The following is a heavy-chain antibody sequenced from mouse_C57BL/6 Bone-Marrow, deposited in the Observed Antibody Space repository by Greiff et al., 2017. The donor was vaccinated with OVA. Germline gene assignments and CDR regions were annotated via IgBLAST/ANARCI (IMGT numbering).Heavy chain of an antibody. CDR1: GYTFTSYW. D-gene: IGHD3-2*02. CDR3: AREGYSHAY. J-gene: IGHJ3*01. V-gene: IGHV1-50*01. Sequence: VQLQQSGAELVKPGASVKLSCKASGYTFTSYWMQWVKQRPGQGLEWIGEIDPSDSYTNYNQKFKGKATLTVDTSSSTAYMQLSCLTSEDSAVYYCAREGYSHAYWGQGTLVTVSA. CDR2: IDPSDSYT.